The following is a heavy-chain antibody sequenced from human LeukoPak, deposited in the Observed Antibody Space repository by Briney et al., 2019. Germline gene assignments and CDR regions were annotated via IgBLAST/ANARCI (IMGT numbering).Heavy chain of an antibody. CDR2: IWYDGSNK. J-gene: IGHJ5*02. Sequence: GGSLRLSCAASGFTFSSYGMHWVRRAPGKGLEWVAVIWYDGSNKYYADSVKGRFTISRDNSKNSLYLQMNSLRAEDTAVYYCARDVYSSSSAWFDPWGQGTLVTVSS. CDR3: ARDVYSSSSAWFDP. D-gene: IGHD6-6*01. CDR1: GFTFSSYG. V-gene: IGHV3-33*01.